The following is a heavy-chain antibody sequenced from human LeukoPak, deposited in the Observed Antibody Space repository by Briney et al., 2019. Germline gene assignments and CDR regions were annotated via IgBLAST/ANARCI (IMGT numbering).Heavy chain of an antibody. V-gene: IGHV1-2*02. CDR1: GYAFSGYY. CDR2: IKPDSGGT. CDR3: ARDTFMDV. Sequence: ASVKVSCKASGYAFSGYYIHWVRQAPGQGLEWMGWIKPDSGGTEYAEKFQGRVTMTRDTSINTAYMDLRSLRSDDTAVYYCARDTFMDVWGQGTTVTVSS. J-gene: IGHJ6*02.